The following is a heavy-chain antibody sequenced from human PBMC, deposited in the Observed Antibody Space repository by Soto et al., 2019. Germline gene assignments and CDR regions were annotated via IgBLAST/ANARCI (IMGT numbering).Heavy chain of an antibody. CDR3: ARRHLAVAVSPWFDP. CDR1: GLSITDSEMG. CDR2: IDSSGEK. J-gene: IGHJ5*02. Sequence: QVTLKESGPVLVKPTETLTLRCTVSGLSITDSEMGVSWIRQPPGQPLAWLAPIDSSGEKSYRTFLKSRLAISKDTSKSQIVLTMTNMDPADTATYYCARRHLAVAVSPWFDPWGQGLPVTVSS. V-gene: IGHV2-26*01. D-gene: IGHD6-19*01.